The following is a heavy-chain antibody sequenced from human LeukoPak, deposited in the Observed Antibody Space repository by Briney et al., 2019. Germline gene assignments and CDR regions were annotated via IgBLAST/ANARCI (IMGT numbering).Heavy chain of an antibody. CDR2: IYYSGST. V-gene: IGHV4-61*01. J-gene: IGHJ4*02. Sequence: PSETLSLTCTVSGDSFSRGSYYWSWIRQPPGKGLEWIGYIYYSGSTNYNPSLKSRVTISVDTSKNQFSLKLSSVTAADTAVYYCARHRGYSYGFDYWGQGTLVTVSS. CDR1: GDSFSRGSYY. CDR3: ARHRGYSYGFDY. D-gene: IGHD5-18*01.